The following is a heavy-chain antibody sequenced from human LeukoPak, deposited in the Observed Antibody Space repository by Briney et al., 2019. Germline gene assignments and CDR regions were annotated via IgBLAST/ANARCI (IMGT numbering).Heavy chain of an antibody. V-gene: IGHV3-30*03. Sequence: GGSLRLSCAASGFTFSSYGMHWVRQAPGKGLEWVAIISYDGSNKYYADSVKGRFTISRDNSKNTLYLQMNSLRTEDAAVYYCATDSSPDYWGQGTLVTVSS. D-gene: IGHD6-13*01. CDR1: GFTFSSYG. CDR2: ISYDGSNK. CDR3: ATDSSPDY. J-gene: IGHJ4*02.